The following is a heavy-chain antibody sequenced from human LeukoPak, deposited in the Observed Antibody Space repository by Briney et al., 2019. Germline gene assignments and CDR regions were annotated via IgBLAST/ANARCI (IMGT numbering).Heavy chain of an antibody. CDR3: ARALFVYYDSSAHGEDY. CDR2: MNPNSGNT. J-gene: IGHJ4*02. Sequence: GASVKVCCKASGSTFTSYDINRGREATGQGLGWRGWMNPNSGNTGYAQKFQGRVTLTRNTSISTAYMELSSLRSEDTAVYYCARALFVYYDSSAHGEDYWGQGTLVTVSS. V-gene: IGHV1-8*01. CDR1: GSTFTSYD. D-gene: IGHD3-22*01.